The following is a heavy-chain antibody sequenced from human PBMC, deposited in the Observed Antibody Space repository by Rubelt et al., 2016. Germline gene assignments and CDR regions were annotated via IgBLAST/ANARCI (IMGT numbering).Heavy chain of an antibody. Sequence: QTLSLTCAISGDSVSSNSAAWNWIRQSPSRGLEWLGRTYYRSKWYNDCALSVKSRITNNPDTSKIQFSLQLNSVTPDGAAVYYCARVGGRPDSSWRFDFDYWGQGTLVTVSS. D-gene: IGHD6-13*01. V-gene: IGHV6-1*01. CDR3: ARVGGRPDSSWRFDFDY. J-gene: IGHJ4*02. CDR2: TYYRSKWYN. CDR1: GDSVSSNSAA.